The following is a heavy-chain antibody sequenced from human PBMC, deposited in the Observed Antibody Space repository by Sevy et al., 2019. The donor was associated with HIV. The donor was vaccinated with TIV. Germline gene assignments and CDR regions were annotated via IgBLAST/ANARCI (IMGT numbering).Heavy chain of an antibody. CDR1: GYTFTGYY. D-gene: IGHD3-22*01. Sequence: ASVKVSCKASGYTFTGYYMHWVRQAPGQGLEWMGWINPNSGGTNYAQKFQGRVTMTRDMSISTAYMELSRLRSDDTAVYYCARGAYYYDSSGYALGYYGMDVWGQGTTVTVSS. CDR2: INPNSGGT. CDR3: ARGAYYYDSSGYALGYYGMDV. J-gene: IGHJ6*02. V-gene: IGHV1-2*02.